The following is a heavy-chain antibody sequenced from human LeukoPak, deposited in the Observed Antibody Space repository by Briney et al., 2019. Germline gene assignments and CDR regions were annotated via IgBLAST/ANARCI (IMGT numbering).Heavy chain of an antibody. Sequence: ASVKVSCKASGYTFTGYYMHWVRQAPGQGLEWMGWINPNSGGTIYAQKFQGRVTMTRDTSISTAYMELSRLRSDDTAVYYCAGAGGSYAFDIWGQGTMVTVSS. D-gene: IGHD1-26*01. CDR2: INPNSGGT. V-gene: IGHV1-2*02. CDR1: GYTFTGYY. CDR3: AGAGGSYAFDI. J-gene: IGHJ3*02.